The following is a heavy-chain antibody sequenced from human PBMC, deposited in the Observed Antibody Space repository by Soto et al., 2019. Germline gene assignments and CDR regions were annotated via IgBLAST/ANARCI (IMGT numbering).Heavy chain of an antibody. D-gene: IGHD2-8*01. Sequence: GGSLRLSCAASVFLFSSYLMHFVRQAPGKGLDWVSSFSSSASSIYYADSVKGRFTISRDNPKKSLCLQMHSLRAEVTAVYYCASGAKSLISPGPHRYCGQATLLTRSS. CDR3: ASGAKSLISPGPHRY. CDR1: VFLFSSYL. V-gene: IGHV3-21*01. CDR2: FSSSASSI. J-gene: IGHJ4*02.